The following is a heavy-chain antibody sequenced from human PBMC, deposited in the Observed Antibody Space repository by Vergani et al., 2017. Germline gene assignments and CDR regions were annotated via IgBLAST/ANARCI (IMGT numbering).Heavy chain of an antibody. CDR1: GFTFGDYA. Sequence: EVQLVESGGGLVKPGRSLRLSCTASGFTFGDYAMSWFRQAPGKGLEWVGFIRSKAYGGTTEYAASVKGRFTISRDDSKSIAYLQMNSLKTEDTAVYYCTRGRVVRGVIITDYWGQGTLVTVSS. V-gene: IGHV3-49*05. CDR3: TRGRVVRGVIITDY. D-gene: IGHD3-10*01. J-gene: IGHJ4*02. CDR2: IRSKAYGGTT.